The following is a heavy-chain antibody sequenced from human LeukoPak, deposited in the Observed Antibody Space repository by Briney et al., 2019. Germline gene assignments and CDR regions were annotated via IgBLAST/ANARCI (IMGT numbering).Heavy chain of an antibody. Sequence: GGSLRLSCAASGFTFSSYGMHWVRQAPGKGLEWVAVISYDGSNKYYADSVKGRFTISRDNSKNTLYLRMNSLRAEDTAVYYCAKVERGYSSLWGQGTLVTVSS. CDR3: AKVERGYSSL. V-gene: IGHV3-30*18. CDR2: ISYDGSNK. J-gene: IGHJ4*02. CDR1: GFTFSSYG. D-gene: IGHD6-19*01.